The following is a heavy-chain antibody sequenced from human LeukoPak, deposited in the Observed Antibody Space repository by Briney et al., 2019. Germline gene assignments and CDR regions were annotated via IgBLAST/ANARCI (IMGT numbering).Heavy chain of an antibody. CDR3: AKDGADSSSWYADYYYYMDV. V-gene: IGHV3-30*02. D-gene: IGHD6-13*01. CDR1: GFTFSSYG. J-gene: IGHJ6*03. CDR2: IRYDGSNK. Sequence: GRSLRLSCAASGFTFSSYGMHWVRQAPGKGLEWEAFIRYDGSNKYYADSVKGRFTISRDNSKNTLYLQMNSLRAEDTAVYYCAKDGADSSSWYADYYYYMDVWGKGTTVTISS.